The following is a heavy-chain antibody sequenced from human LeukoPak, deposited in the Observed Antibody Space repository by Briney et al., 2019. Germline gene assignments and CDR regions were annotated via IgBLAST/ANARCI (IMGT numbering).Heavy chain of an antibody. D-gene: IGHD2-2*01. CDR1: GFTVSSNY. J-gene: IGHJ4*02. CDR2: IYSGGSA. V-gene: IGHV3-53*05. Sequence: PGGSLRLSCAASGFTVSSNYMSWVRQAPGKGLEWVSVIYSGGSAYCADSVKGRFTISRDNSKNTLYLQMNSLRAEDTAVYYCARDSYCSSTSCYSFFDYWGQGTLVTVSS. CDR3: ARDSYCSSTSCYSFFDY.